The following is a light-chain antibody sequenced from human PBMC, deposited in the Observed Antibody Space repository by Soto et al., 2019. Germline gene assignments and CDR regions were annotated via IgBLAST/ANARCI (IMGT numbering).Light chain of an antibody. CDR2: EDI. CDR3: QSYDSSLSAVV. CDR1: SSNIGARYE. Sequence: QSVLTQPPSVSGAPGQTVTISCTGSSSNIGARYEVHWYQQLPGTAPKLLIYEDIKRPSGVPDRFSGSKSGASASLAITGLLSEEEAEYYCQSYDSSLSAVVFGGGTKVTVL. J-gene: IGLJ2*01. V-gene: IGLV1-40*01.